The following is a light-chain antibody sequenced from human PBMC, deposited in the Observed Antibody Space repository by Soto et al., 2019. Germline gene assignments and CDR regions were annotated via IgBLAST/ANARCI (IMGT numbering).Light chain of an antibody. J-gene: IGLJ2*01. V-gene: IGLV2-14*01. CDR2: DVR. Sequence: QSALTQPASVSGSPGPSITISCTGTTSDVGDYTYVSWYQQHPGKAPKLMIYDVRNRPSGVSNRFYNSKSGNTASLTISGLQAEDEADYYCSSYRNINTLVVFGGSTQLTVL. CDR1: TSDVGDYTY. CDR3: SSYRNINTLVV.